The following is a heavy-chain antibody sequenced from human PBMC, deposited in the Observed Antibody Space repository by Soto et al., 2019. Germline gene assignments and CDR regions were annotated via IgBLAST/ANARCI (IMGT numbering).Heavy chain of an antibody. CDR1: GFTFSSYG. J-gene: IGHJ4*02. CDR2: ISYDGSNK. CDR3: AKDGPVWFGELGVDY. D-gene: IGHD3-10*01. V-gene: IGHV3-30*18. Sequence: QVQLVESGGGVVQPGRSLRLSCAASGFTFSSYGMHWVRQAPGKGLEWVAVISYDGSNKYYADSVKGRFTISRDNSKNALYRQMNSMRADDTAVCYCAKDGPVWFGELGVDYWGQGTLVTVSS.